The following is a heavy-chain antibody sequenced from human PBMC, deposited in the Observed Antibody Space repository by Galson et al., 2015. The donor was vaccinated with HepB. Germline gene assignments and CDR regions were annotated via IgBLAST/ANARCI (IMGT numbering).Heavy chain of an antibody. Sequence: SVKVSCKASGYTFTSYAIHWVRQAPGQRLEWMGWINAGNGNTKYSQKFQGRVTISRDTSASTAYMELSSLKSEDTAMYYCARSWLPGSFIWGQGTMVTVSS. CDR1: GYTFTSYA. CDR3: ARSWLPGSFI. J-gene: IGHJ3*02. V-gene: IGHV1-3*01. D-gene: IGHD1-26*01. CDR2: INAGNGNT.